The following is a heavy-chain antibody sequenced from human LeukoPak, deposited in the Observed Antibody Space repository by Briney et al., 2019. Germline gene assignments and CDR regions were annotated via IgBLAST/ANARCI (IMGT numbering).Heavy chain of an antibody. CDR1: GYTFTSYD. D-gene: IGHD4-23*01. J-gene: IGHJ4*02. CDR2: MNPNSGNT. V-gene: IGHV1-8*03. Sequence: ASVKVSCKASGYTFTSYDINWVRQATGQGLEWMGWMNPNSGNTGYAQKFQGRVTITRNTSISTAYMELSSLRSEDTAVYYCARDSDYGGNSKPYYFDYWGQGTLVTVSS. CDR3: ARDSDYGGNSKPYYFDY.